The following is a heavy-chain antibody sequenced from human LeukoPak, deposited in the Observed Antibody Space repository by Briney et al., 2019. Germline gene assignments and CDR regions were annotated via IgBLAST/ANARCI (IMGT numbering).Heavy chain of an antibody. CDR1: RYTFTDYY. CDR2: INPSGGST. V-gene: IGHV1-46*01. Sequence: ASVKVSCKASRYTFTDYYMHWVRQAPGQGLEWMGIINPSGGSTSYAQKFQGRVTMTRDMSTSTVYMELSSLRSEDTAVYYCAREVAVAGTGRSDWFDPWGQGTLVTVSS. D-gene: IGHD6-19*01. J-gene: IGHJ5*02. CDR3: AREVAVAGTGRSDWFDP.